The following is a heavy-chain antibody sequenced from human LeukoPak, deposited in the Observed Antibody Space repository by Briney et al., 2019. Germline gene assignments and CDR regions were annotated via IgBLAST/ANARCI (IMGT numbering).Heavy chain of an antibody. D-gene: IGHD3-22*01. J-gene: IGHJ3*02. Sequence: GESLKISCKGSGYSFTSYWIGWVRQMPGKGLEWMGIIYPGGSDTRYSPSFQGQVTISADKSISTAYLQWSSLKASDTAMYYCARLPGYYYDSSGYPYAFDIWGQGTMVTVSS. CDR3: ARLPGYYYDSSGYPYAFDI. CDR1: GYSFTSYW. V-gene: IGHV5-51*01. CDR2: IYPGGSDT.